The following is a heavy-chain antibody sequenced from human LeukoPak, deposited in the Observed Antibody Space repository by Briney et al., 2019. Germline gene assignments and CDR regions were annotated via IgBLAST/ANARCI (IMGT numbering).Heavy chain of an antibody. CDR2: IFHSGST. D-gene: IGHD3-10*01. CDR1: GYSISSGYY. J-gene: IGHJ5*02. V-gene: IGHV4-38-2*02. CDR3: TREGDYYGSGSPGSFDP. Sequence: PSETLSLTCTVSGYSISSGYYWGWIRQPPGKGLEWIGYIFHSGSTYYNPSLKNRVTISVDRSKNQFSLKLTSVTAADTAVYYCTREGDYYGSGSPGSFDPWGQGTLVTVSS.